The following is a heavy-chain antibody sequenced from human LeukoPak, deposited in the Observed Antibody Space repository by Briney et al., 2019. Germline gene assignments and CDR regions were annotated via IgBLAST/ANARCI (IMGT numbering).Heavy chain of an antibody. Sequence: GASVKVSCKASGYTFTGYYMHWVRQAPGQGLEWMGWINPNSGGTNYAQKFQGRVTMTRDTSISTAYMELSRLTSDDTAVYYCARVLVGTTIPIVVVPAAILSHWGQGTLVTVSS. D-gene: IGHD2-2*02. CDR3: ARVLVGTTIPIVVVPAAILSH. CDR2: INPNSGGT. J-gene: IGHJ4*02. CDR1: GYTFTGYY. V-gene: IGHV1-2*02.